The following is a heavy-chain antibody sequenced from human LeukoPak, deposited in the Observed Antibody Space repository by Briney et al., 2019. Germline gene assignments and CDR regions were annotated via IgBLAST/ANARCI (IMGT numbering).Heavy chain of an antibody. Sequence: GASVKVSCKASGYTFTGYYMHWVRQAPGQGLEWMGWINPNSGGTNYAQKFQGRVTMTRDTSISTAYMELSRLRSDDTAVYYCARPPPGTLGSGQPLDYWGQGTLVTVSS. V-gene: IGHV1-2*02. CDR1: GYTFTGYY. CDR2: INPNSGGT. J-gene: IGHJ4*02. D-gene: IGHD3-10*01. CDR3: ARPPPGTLGSGQPLDY.